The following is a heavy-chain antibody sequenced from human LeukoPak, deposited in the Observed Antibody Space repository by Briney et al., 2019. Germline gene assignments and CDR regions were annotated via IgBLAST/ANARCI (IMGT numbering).Heavy chain of an antibody. D-gene: IGHD1-26*01. Sequence: PSETLSLTCTVSGGSISSYYWSWIRQPPGKGLEWIGYIYYSGSTNYNPSLKSRVTISVDTSKNQFSLKLSSVTAADTAVYYCARDLGYEGAYYYGMDAWGQGTTVTVSS. V-gene: IGHV4-59*01. CDR2: IYYSGST. J-gene: IGHJ6*02. CDR3: ARDLGYEGAYYYGMDA. CDR1: GGSISSYY.